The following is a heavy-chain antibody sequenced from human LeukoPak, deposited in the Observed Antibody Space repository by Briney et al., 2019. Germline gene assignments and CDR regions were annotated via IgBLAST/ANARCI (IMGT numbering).Heavy chain of an antibody. CDR2: TYYRSKWYN. J-gene: IGHJ6*02. Sequence: SQTLSLTCAISGDSVSINSAAWNWIRQSPSRGLEWLGRTYYRSKWYNDYAVSVKSRITINPDTSKNQFSLQLNSVTPEDTAVYYCARSYYDSSGYYYYYYYGMDVWGQGTTVTVSS. CDR3: ARSYYDSSGYYYYYYYGMDV. CDR1: GDSVSINSAA. D-gene: IGHD3-22*01. V-gene: IGHV6-1*01.